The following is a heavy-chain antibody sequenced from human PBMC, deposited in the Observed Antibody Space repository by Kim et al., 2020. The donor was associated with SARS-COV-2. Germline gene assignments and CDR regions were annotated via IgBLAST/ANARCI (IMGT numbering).Heavy chain of an antibody. CDR2: ISAGGGST. J-gene: IGHJ5*02. CDR3: AKGIIAARPNWFDP. Sequence: GGSLRLSCAASGFTFSNYAMSWVRQAPGKGLEWVSGISAGGGSTYYADSVKGRFTISRDNSKNTLYLQMNSLRAEDTAVYYCAKGIIAARPNWFDPWGQGTLVTVSS. CDR1: GFTFSNYA. V-gene: IGHV3-23*01. D-gene: IGHD6-6*01.